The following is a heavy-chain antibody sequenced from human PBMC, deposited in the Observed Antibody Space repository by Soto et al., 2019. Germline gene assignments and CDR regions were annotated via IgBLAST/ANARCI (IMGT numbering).Heavy chain of an antibody. CDR3: ARSPIWSVAGIGWFDP. CDR2: INAGNGNT. V-gene: IGHV1-3*01. Sequence: QVQLVQSGAEVKKPGASVKVSCKASGYTFTSYAMHWVRQAPGQRLEWMGWINAGNGNTKYSQKFQGRVTITRDTSASTAYMELISLRSEDTAVYYCARSPIWSVAGIGWFDPWGQGTLVTVSS. CDR1: GYTFTSYA. D-gene: IGHD6-19*01. J-gene: IGHJ5*02.